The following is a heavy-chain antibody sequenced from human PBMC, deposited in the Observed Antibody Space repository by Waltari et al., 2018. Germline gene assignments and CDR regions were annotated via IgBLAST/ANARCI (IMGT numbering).Heavy chain of an antibody. J-gene: IGHJ4*02. CDR3: ARVGAYYDILNYLGGFDY. CDR2: IIPSFGTA. V-gene: IGHV1-69*01. Sequence: QVQLVQSGAEVKKPGSSVKVSCKASGGTFSSYAISWVRQAPGQGLEWMGGIIPSFGTANYAQKFQGRVTITADESTSTAYMELSSLRSEDTAVYYCARVGAYYDILNYLGGFDYWGQGTLVIVSS. D-gene: IGHD3-9*01. CDR1: GGTFSSYA.